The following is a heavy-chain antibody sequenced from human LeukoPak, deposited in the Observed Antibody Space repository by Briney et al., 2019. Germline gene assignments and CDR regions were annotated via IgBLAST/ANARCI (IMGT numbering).Heavy chain of an antibody. V-gene: IGHV1-18*01. CDR2: ISAYNGNT. CDR1: GYTFTSYG. Sequence: ASVKVSCKASGYTFTSYGISWVRQAPGQGLEWMGWISAYNGNTNYAQKLQGRVTMTTDTSTSTAYMELRSLRSDDTAVYYCAREIGYYYDSSGYHAYYFDYWGQGTLVTVSS. J-gene: IGHJ4*02. CDR3: AREIGYYYDSSGYHAYYFDY. D-gene: IGHD3-22*01.